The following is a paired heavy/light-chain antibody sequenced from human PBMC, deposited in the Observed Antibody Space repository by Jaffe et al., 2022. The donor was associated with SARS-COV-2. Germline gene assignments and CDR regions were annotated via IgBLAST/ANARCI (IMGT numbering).Light chain of an antibody. CDR2: DAS. CDR1: QGIRND. Sequence: DIQMTQSPSSLSASVGDRVTITCRASQGIRNDLGWYQQKPGKAPERLIYDASILQSGVPSRFSGSGSGTEFTLTISSLQPEDFATYYCLQHNDYPLTFGPGTKVDIK. CDR3: LQHNDYPLT. V-gene: IGKV1-17*01. J-gene: IGKJ3*01.
Heavy chain of an antibody. Sequence: EVQLLESGGGLIQTGGSLRLSCAASGFRFDDYAMNWVRQAPGKGLEWVSSIWGSGGKTYYSDSVKGRFIISRSNSRNTLYLEMNSLRVDDSAVYHCMIHPRWYGATSPLDRWGQGTLVTVSS. V-gene: IGHV3-23*01. D-gene: IGHD3-10*01. CDR1: GFRFDDYA. CDR2: IWGSGGKT. CDR3: MIHPRWYGATSPLDR. J-gene: IGHJ5*02.